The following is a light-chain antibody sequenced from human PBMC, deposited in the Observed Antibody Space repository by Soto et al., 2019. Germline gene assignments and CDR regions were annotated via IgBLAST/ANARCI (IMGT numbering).Light chain of an antibody. CDR3: CSYAGSNYYV. CDR2: EGS. V-gene: IGLV2-23*01. Sequence: QSALTQPASVSGSPGQSITISCTGTSNDVGSYNLVSWYQHHPGKAPKLMIFEGSKRPSGVSNRFSGSKSGNTASRTISGLQAEDEADFYCCSYAGSNYYVFGTGTKLTVL. J-gene: IGLJ1*01. CDR1: SNDVGSYNL.